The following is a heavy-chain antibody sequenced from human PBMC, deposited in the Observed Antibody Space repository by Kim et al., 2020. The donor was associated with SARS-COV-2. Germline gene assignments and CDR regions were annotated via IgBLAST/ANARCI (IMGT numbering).Heavy chain of an antibody. V-gene: IGHV3-30*18. D-gene: IGHD3-10*02. CDR3: AKGYHVLEVPDAPLGTYFAP. CDR2: ISFDGRNA. J-gene: IGHJ4*02. Sequence: GGSLRLSCVASGFSFRSYGLHWVRQAPGKGLEWVAAISFDGRNAHYAQSVQGRFTISRDDSRDTVYLQLSALTAEDSALYYCAKGYHVLEVPDAPLGTYFAPWGQGTLVTVSS. CDR1: GFSFRSYG.